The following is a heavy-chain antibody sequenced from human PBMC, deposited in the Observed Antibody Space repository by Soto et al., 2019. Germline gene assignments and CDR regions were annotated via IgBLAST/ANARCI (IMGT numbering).Heavy chain of an antibody. CDR2: IWYDGSNK. J-gene: IGHJ4*02. V-gene: IGHV3-33*01. CDR1: GFTFSSYG. D-gene: IGHD3-22*01. CDR3: ARDVNLVNYDSSGYYPCFDY. Sequence: GGSLRLSCAASGFTFSSYGMHWVRQAPGKGLEWVAVIWYDGSNKYYADSVKGRFTISRDNSKNTLYLQMNSLRAEDTAVYYCARDVNLVNYDSSGYYPCFDYWGQGTLVTVSS.